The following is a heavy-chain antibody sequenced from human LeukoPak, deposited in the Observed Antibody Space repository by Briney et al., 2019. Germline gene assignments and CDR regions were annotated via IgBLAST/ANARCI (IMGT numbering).Heavy chain of an antibody. CDR3: ARGVFGESLES. J-gene: IGHJ4*02. D-gene: IGHD3-10*02. CDR2: MNPNVGGA. V-gene: IGHV1-2*02. Sequence: ASVKASCKASGHTFTGYYVYWVRQAPGQGLEWMGWMNPNVGGANFPQKFQGRVTVTSDPAISAAYMELRRLRSDDTAAYYCARGVFGESLESWGQGTLVTVSS. CDR1: GHTFTGYY.